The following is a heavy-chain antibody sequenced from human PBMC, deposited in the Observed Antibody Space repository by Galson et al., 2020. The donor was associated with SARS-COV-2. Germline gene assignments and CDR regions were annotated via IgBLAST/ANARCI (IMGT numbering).Heavy chain of an antibody. CDR1: GFTFNNAW. CDR2: IQSKTDGGTT. J-gene: IGHJ4*02. D-gene: IGHD6-13*01. CDR3: TTDKRPAAGTACD. Sequence: GESLKISCAASGFTFNNAWMNWVCQAPGKGLEWVGRIQSKTDGGTTDYAAPVKGRFTISRDDSKNTVYLQMSSLKTEATALYYCTTDKRPAAGTACDWCQGTLVSVSS. V-gene: IGHV3-15*07.